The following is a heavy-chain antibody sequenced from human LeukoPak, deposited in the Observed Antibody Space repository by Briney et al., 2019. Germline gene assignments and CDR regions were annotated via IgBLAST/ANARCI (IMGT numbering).Heavy chain of an antibody. CDR1: GGSFSGYY. CDR3: ARGRARYYYDSSGIQRYYFDY. CDR2: INHSGST. J-gene: IGHJ4*02. Sequence: SETLSLTCAVYGGSFSGYYWSWIRQPPGKGPEWIGEINHSGSTNYNPSLKSRVTISVDTSKNQFSLKLSSVTAADTAVYYCARGRARYYYDSSGIQRYYFDYWGQGTLVTVSS. V-gene: IGHV4-34*01. D-gene: IGHD3-22*01.